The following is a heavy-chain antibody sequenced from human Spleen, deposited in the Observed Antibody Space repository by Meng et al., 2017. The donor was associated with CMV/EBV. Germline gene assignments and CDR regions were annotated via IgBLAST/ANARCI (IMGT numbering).Heavy chain of an antibody. CDR3: AREFLHSGGYYAFDY. CDR1: GGSFSGYY. V-gene: IGHV4-34*01. D-gene: IGHD3-22*01. Sequence: GSLRLSCAVYGGSFSGYYLSWIRQSPGKGLEWIGEINNSGSTNYIPSLRSRVTISLGTSNKQVSLRLTSVTAADTAVYYCAREFLHSGGYYAFDYWGQGALVTVSS. J-gene: IGHJ4*02. CDR2: INNSGST.